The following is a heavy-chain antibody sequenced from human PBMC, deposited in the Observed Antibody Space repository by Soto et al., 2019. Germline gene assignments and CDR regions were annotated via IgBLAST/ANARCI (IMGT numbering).Heavy chain of an antibody. CDR1: GASVNSTYW. D-gene: IGHD6-13*01. J-gene: IGHJ4*02. Sequence: PSETLSLTCAVSGASVNSTYWWSWVRQPPGKGPEWIGEINHRGSANYNPSLRSRVTMSVDISKSQFSLRLTSVTAADTAVYYCARYNAASGTYYFDYWGQGALVTSPQ. CDR3: ARYNAASGTYYFDY. CDR2: INHRGSA. V-gene: IGHV4-4*02.